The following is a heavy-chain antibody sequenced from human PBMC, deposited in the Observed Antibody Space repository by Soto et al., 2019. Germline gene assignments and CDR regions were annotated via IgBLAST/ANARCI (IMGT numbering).Heavy chain of an antibody. V-gene: IGHV4-59*01. CDR3: ARGRIPYYYDTSGYYAVDY. CDR2: IYYSGST. Sequence: SETLSLTCTVSGGSISSYYWSWIRQPPGKGLKWIGYIYYSGSTNYNPSLKSRVTISLDTSKNQFSLKLSSVTAADTAVYYCARGRIPYYYDTSGYYAVDYWGKGTLVTVSS. CDR1: GGSISSYY. J-gene: IGHJ4*02. D-gene: IGHD3-22*01.